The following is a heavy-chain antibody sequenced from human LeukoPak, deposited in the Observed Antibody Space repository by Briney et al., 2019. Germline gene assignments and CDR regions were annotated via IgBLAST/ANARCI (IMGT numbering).Heavy chain of an antibody. CDR3: ARSDTQGYYFDY. Sequence: GASVKVSCKASGGTFSSYAISWVRQAPGQGLEWMGGIIPIFGTANYAQKFQGRVTITADESTSTAYMELSSLRSEDTAVYYCARSDTQGYYFDYWGQGTLVTVSS. V-gene: IGHV1-69*13. J-gene: IGHJ4*02. CDR1: GGTFSSYA. CDR2: IIPIFGTA. D-gene: IGHD2-2*02.